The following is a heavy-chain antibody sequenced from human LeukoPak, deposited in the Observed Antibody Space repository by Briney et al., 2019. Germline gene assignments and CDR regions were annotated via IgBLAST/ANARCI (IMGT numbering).Heavy chain of an antibody. CDR1: GYNFRTYW. V-gene: IGHV5-51*01. CDR3: ARGATDEAFDF. Sequence: GEAPKISCKASGYNFRTYWIGWVRQMPGRGLEWMAIMYPGDSDTTYSPSFQGRVTISVDKSISTAYLQWNGLGDSDTATYYCARGATDEAFDFWGQGNLVVVSS. J-gene: IGHJ4*02. CDR2: MYPGDSDT.